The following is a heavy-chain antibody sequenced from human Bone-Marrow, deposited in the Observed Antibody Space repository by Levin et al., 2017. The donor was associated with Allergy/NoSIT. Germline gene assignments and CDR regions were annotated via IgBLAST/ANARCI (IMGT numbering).Heavy chain of an antibody. V-gene: IGHV3-9*01. CDR2: ISWNSGSL. D-gene: IGHD3-22*01. CDR3: ARDSHYYFDSTNNRFDP. Sequence: SLKISCAASGFTFNNYAMHWVRQAPGKGLEWVSGISWNSGSLGYADSVKGRFTISRDNAQNSLYLQMNSLRVEDTALYYCARDSHYYFDSTNNRFDPWGQGTLVTVSS. J-gene: IGHJ5*02. CDR1: GFTFNNYA.